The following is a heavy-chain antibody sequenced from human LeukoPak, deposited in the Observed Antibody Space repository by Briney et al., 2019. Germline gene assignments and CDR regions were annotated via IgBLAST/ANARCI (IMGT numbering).Heavy chain of an antibody. D-gene: IGHD7-27*01. V-gene: IGHV3-7*01. Sequence: PGGSLRLSCAASGFSLSNYWMNWVRQAPGKGLEWVANIEQDGSEKNYVDSVRGRFTISRDNAKNSLILQMNTLRDEDTAVYYCARGVWAPFDYWGQGTLVTVSS. J-gene: IGHJ4*02. CDR1: GFSLSNYW. CDR2: IEQDGSEK. CDR3: ARGVWAPFDY.